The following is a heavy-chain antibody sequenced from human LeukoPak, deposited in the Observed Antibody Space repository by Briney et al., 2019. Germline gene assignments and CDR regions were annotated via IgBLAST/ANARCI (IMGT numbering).Heavy chain of an antibody. CDR3: AIMHGYYDGSGYWVQ. J-gene: IGHJ1*01. D-gene: IGHD3-22*01. Sequence: PGGSLRLSCAASGFTVSSNYMSWVRQASGKGLEWVSVITPNADRTSYADSVEGRFTISRDNPRNTLYMQMNSLRDEDTALYYCAIMHGYYDGSGYWVQWGQGTLVTVSS. V-gene: IGHV3-23*01. CDR2: ITPNADRT. CDR1: GFTVSSNY.